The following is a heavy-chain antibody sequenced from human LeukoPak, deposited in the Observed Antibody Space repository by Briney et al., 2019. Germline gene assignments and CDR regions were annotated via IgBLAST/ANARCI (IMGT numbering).Heavy chain of an antibody. Sequence: ASVKVSCKASGYTFTSYDINWVRQATGQGLEWMGWMNPNSGKTGYAQKFQGRVTMTRNTSINTAYMELSSRRSEDAAVYYCARSITNYYYYGMDVGGQGTTVTVSS. CDR3: ARSITNYYYYGMDV. J-gene: IGHJ6*02. CDR1: GYTFTSYD. D-gene: IGHD1-1*01. CDR2: MNPNSGKT. V-gene: IGHV1-8*01.